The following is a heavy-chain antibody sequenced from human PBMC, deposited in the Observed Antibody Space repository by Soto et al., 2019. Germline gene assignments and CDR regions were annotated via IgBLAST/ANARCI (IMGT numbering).Heavy chain of an antibody. Sequence: QVQLQQWGAGLLKPSETLSLTCAVYGGSFSGYYWSWIRQPPGKGLEWIGEINHSGSTNYNPSLKSRVTRSVDTSKNQFSLKLSSVTAADTAVYYCARGKIAARPLFHYYMDVWGKGTTVTVSS. CDR3: ARGKIAARPLFHYYMDV. J-gene: IGHJ6*03. V-gene: IGHV4-34*01. CDR2: INHSGST. D-gene: IGHD6-6*01. CDR1: GGSFSGYY.